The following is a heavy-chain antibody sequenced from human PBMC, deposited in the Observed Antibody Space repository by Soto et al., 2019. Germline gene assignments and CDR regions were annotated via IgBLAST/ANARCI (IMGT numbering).Heavy chain of an antibody. V-gene: IGHV1-46*03. D-gene: IGHD3-16*01. CDR3: TRTLTPNPAEYFQH. CDR1: GYTFTRYY. Sequence: ASGKVSCKASGYTFTRYYMHWVRQAPGQGLEWMGMINPSGGSTTYAQNFQGRVTMTRDTSTSTIYMDLSSLRSEDTAVYYCTRTLTPNPAEYFQHWGQGTLVTVSS. J-gene: IGHJ1*01. CDR2: INPSGGST.